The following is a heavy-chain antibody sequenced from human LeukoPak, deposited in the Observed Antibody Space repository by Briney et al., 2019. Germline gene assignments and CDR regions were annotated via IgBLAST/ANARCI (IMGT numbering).Heavy chain of an antibody. CDR1: GGTFSSYA. J-gene: IGHJ6*03. V-gene: IGHV1-69*06. CDR2: IIPIFGTA. Sequence: GASVKVSCEASGGTFSSYAISWVRQAPGQGLEWMGGIIPIFGTANYAQKFQGRVTITADKSTSTAYMELSSLRSEDTAVYYCARTGIDYGDYGGYYYYYMDVWGKGTTATVSS. D-gene: IGHD4-17*01. CDR3: ARTGIDYGDYGGYYYYYMDV.